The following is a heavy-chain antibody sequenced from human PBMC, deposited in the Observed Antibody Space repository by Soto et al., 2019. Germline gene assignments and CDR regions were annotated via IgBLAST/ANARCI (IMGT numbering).Heavy chain of an antibody. V-gene: IGHV4-30-2*01. Sequence: LTCAVSGGSVSSGDYSWSWIRQPPGKGLEWIGYIFQTGSTYYKSSLKSRVTISVDRSKNQFSLKLRSVTAADTAVYYCARDFGPYGMDVWGQGTTVTSP. CDR2: IFQTGST. CDR1: GGSVSSGDYS. D-gene: IGHD3-10*01. J-gene: IGHJ6*02. CDR3: ARDFGPYGMDV.